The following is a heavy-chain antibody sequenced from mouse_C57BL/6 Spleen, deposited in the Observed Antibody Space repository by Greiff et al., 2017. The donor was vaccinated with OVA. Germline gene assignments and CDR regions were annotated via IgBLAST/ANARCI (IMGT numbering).Heavy chain of an antibody. V-gene: IGHV1-82*01. D-gene: IGHD3-2*02. CDR2: IYPGDGDT. CDR1: GYAFSSSW. Sequence: VQLQQSGPELVKPGASVKISCKASGYAFSSSWMNWVKQRPGKGLEWIGRIYPGDGDTNYNGKCKGKATLTADKSSSTAYMQLSSLTSEDSAVYFCARDSSGYVSYYAMDYWGQGTSVTVSS. CDR3: ARDSSGYVSYYAMDY. J-gene: IGHJ4*01.